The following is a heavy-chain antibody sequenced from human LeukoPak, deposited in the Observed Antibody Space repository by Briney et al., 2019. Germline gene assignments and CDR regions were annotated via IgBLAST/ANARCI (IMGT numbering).Heavy chain of an antibody. J-gene: IGHJ4*02. Sequence: ASVKVSCKASGYTFTTHAMHWVRQAPGQRLEWMAWINVATGDTQSSQTFQGRVTITRDTSASTAYMELTSLRSEDTAVYYCARPDTTEGSPFDYWGQGTLVPVSS. D-gene: IGHD1-1*01. V-gene: IGHV1-3*01. CDR2: INVATGDT. CDR3: ARPDTTEGSPFDY. CDR1: GYTFTTHA.